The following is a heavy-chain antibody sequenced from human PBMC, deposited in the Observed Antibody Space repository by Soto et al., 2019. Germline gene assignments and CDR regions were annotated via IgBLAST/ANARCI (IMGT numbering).Heavy chain of an antibody. Sequence: ASVKVSCKASGYTFTSYAMHWVRQAPGQRLEWMGWINAGNGNTKYSQKFQGRVTITRDTSASTAYMELSSLRSEDTAVYYCATPVLDYYYYGMDVWGQGTTVTVS. CDR2: INAGNGNT. V-gene: IGHV1-3*01. CDR3: ATPVLDYYYYGMDV. J-gene: IGHJ6*02. CDR1: GYTFTSYA.